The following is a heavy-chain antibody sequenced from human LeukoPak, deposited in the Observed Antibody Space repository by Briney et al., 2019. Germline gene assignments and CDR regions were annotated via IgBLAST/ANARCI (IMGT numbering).Heavy chain of an antibody. V-gene: IGHV4-39*01. CDR2: IYYSGST. CDR3: ASGYSGYSSGWYEAY. D-gene: IGHD6-19*01. J-gene: IGHJ4*02. CDR1: GGSISSYY. Sequence: SETLSLTCTVSGGSISSYYWSWIRQPPGKGLEWIGSIYYSGSTYHNPSLKSRVTISVDTSKNQFSLKLSSVTAADTAVYYCASGYSGYSSGWYEAYWGQGTLVTVSS.